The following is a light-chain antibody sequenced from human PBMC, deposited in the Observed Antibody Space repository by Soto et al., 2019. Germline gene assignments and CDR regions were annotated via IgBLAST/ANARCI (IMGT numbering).Light chain of an antibody. CDR1: SSDVGGYNY. Sequence: QSALTQPASVSGSPGQSITISCTGTSSDVGGYNYVSWYQQHPGKAPKLMIYEVSNRPSGVSNRFSGSKSGNTASLTISGHQAEDEADYYCSSYTSSSTLYVVFGGGTKLTVL. CDR3: SSYTSSSTLYVV. V-gene: IGLV2-14*01. J-gene: IGLJ2*01. CDR2: EVS.